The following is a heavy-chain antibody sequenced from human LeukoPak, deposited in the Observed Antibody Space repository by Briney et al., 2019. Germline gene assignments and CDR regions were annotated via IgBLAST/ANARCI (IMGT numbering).Heavy chain of an antibody. CDR3: ARDQTSKGDAFDI. V-gene: IGHV4-61*01. J-gene: IGHJ3*02. Sequence: SETLSLTCTVSGGSIDSSSYYWGWIRQPPGKGLEWIGYIHYSGSTNYNLSLKSRVTISVDTSKNQFSLKVSSVTAADTAVYYCARDQTSKGDAFDIWGQGTMVTVSS. CDR1: GGSIDSSSYY. CDR2: IHYSGST.